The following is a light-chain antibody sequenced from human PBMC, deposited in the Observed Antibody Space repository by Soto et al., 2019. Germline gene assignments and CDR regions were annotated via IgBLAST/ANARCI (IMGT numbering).Light chain of an antibody. V-gene: IGKV1-39*01. CDR2: AAS. J-gene: IGKJ1*01. Sequence: DIQLTQSPSSLSASVGDRVTITCRATQSIDRYIHWYQEKPGKVPKLLIFAASNLASGVPSRFSGSGSGTDFTLTISSLQPEDFATYYCQQTYIAPRAFGQGTKVEIK. CDR1: QSIDRY. CDR3: QQTYIAPRA.